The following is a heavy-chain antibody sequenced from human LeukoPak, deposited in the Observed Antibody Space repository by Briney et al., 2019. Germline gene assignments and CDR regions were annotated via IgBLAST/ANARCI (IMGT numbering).Heavy chain of an antibody. CDR3: VKDSIGSGWYVGQF. Sequence: PGGSLRLSCAASGFTFSNYAMHWVRQAPGKGLEYVSAISNSGGSTYYADSVKGRFTISRDNSKNTVYLQMSSLRAEDTAMYYCVKDSIGSGWYVGQFWGQGSLVTVSS. D-gene: IGHD6-19*01. J-gene: IGHJ4*02. CDR1: GFTFSNYA. V-gene: IGHV3-64D*06. CDR2: ISNSGGST.